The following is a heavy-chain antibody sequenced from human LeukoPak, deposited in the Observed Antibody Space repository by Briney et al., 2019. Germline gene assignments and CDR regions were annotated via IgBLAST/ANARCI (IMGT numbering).Heavy chain of an antibody. J-gene: IGHJ5*02. D-gene: IGHD2-2*01. V-gene: IGHV3-21*01. CDR2: ISSSSSYI. Sequence: GGSLRLSCAASGFTFSSYAMNWVRQAPGKGLEWVSSISSSSSYIYYADSVKGRFTISRDNAKNSLYLQMNSLRAEDTAVYYCARDLVPAAISGDWFDPWGQGTLVTVSS. CDR3: ARDLVPAAISGDWFDP. CDR1: GFTFSSYA.